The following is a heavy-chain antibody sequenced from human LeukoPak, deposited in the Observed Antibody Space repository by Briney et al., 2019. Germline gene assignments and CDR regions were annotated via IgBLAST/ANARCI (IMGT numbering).Heavy chain of an antibody. J-gene: IGHJ4*02. CDR1: GFTFSIYA. CDR3: ARRSGDREFEY. D-gene: IGHD7-27*01. V-gene: IGHV3-23*01. CDR2: ISGSGGST. Sequence: PGGSLRLSCAASGFTFSIYAMTWVRQAPGKGLEWVSAISGSGGSTHYADSVKGRFTISRDTSKNTPYMQLHSLRVDDTAIYYCARRSGDREFEYWGQGTLVTVSS.